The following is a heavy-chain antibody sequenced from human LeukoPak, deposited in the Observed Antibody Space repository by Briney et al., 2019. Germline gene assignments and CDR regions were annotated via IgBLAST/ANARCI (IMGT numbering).Heavy chain of an antibody. CDR3: TRGITMVRGDPKENWFDP. Sequence: GGSLRLSCAASGFTFSGSAMHWVRQASGKGLEWVGRIRSKANSYATAYAASVKGRFTISRDDSKNTAYLQMNSLKTEDTAVYYCTRGITMVRGDPKENWFDPWGQGTLVTVSS. D-gene: IGHD3-10*01. J-gene: IGHJ5*02. CDR2: IRSKANSYAT. CDR1: GFTFSGSA. V-gene: IGHV3-73*01.